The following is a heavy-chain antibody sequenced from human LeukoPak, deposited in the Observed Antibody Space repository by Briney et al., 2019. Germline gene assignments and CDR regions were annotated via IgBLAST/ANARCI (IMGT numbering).Heavy chain of an antibody. CDR3: ATPLDYYDSSGYHQGGD. CDR1: GFTFSSYW. CDR2: RKEDGSKK. J-gene: IGHJ4*02. Sequence: GGSLRLSCAASGFTFSSYWMTWVRQAPGKGLEWVANRKEDGSKKNYVDSVKGRFTISRDNAKNSLYLQMNSLRAEDTAVYYCATPLDYYDSSGYHQGGDWGQGTLVTVSS. V-gene: IGHV3-7*03. D-gene: IGHD3-22*01.